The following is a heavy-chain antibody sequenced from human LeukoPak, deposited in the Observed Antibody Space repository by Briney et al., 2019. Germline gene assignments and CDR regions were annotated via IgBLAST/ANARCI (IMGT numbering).Heavy chain of an antibody. CDR2: ITGSGNSI. D-gene: IGHD6-19*01. CDR1: GFTFSDHY. CDR3: TGGIGWLCDT. V-gene: IGHV3-11*04. J-gene: IGHJ5*02. Sequence: PGGSLRLSCVASGFTFSDHYMGWVRQAPGKGLEWISYITGSGNSINYADSVKGRFTISRDNAETSLYLQMNSLRAEDTAMYFCTGGIGWLCDTWGQGTLVTVSS.